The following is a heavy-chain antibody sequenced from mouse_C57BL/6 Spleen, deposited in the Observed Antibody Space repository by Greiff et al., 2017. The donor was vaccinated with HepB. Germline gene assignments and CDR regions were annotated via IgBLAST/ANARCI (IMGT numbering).Heavy chain of an antibody. CDR2: IDPNSGGT. J-gene: IGHJ4*01. CDR3: ARNYGSSSYYAMDY. V-gene: IGHV1-72*01. D-gene: IGHD1-1*01. CDR1: GYTFTSYW. Sequence: QVQLQQPGAELVKPGASVKLSCKASGYTFTSYWMHWVKQRPGRGLEWIGRIDPNSGGTKYNEKFKSKATLTVDKPSSTAYMQLSSLTSEDSAVYYGARNYGSSSYYAMDYWGQGTSVTVSS.